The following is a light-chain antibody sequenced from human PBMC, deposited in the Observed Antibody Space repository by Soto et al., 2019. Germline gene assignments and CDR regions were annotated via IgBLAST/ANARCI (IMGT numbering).Light chain of an antibody. CDR3: CSYRSTNTVV. CDR1: SSDIGSYNR. J-gene: IGLJ2*01. Sequence: QSALTQPPSVSGSPGQSVTISCTGTSSDIGSYNRVSWYQQTPGTAPKLMIYGVSDRPSGVPGRFSGSKSGNTASLTISGLQAEDEADYYCCSYRSTNTVVFGGGTKLTVL. V-gene: IGLV2-18*02. CDR2: GVS.